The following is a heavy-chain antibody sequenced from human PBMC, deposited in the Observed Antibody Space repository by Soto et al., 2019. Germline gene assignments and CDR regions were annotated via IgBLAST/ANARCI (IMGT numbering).Heavy chain of an antibody. Sequence: GGSLRLSCAASGFTFSSYSMNWVRQAPGKGLEWVSSISSSSSYIYYADSVKGRFTISRDNAKNSLYLQMNSLRAEDTAVYYCARAGWGYCSGGSCYSGAFDIWGQGTMVTVSS. CDR3: ARAGWGYCSGGSCYSGAFDI. D-gene: IGHD2-15*01. CDR2: ISSSSSYI. CDR1: GFTFSSYS. J-gene: IGHJ3*02. V-gene: IGHV3-21*01.